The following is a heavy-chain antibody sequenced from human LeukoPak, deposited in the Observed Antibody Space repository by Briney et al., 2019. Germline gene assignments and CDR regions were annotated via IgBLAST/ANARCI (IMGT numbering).Heavy chain of an antibody. CDR2: IYSGGST. J-gene: IGHJ4*02. CDR3: ARDWFWSARPFEY. Sequence: GGSLRLSCAASGFTVSNTYMSWVRQAPGKGLEWVSVIYSGGSTYYADSVKGRFTVSRDNSKNTLYLQMNSLRDEDTAVYYCARDWFWSARPFEYWGQGTLVTVSS. D-gene: IGHD6-6*01. V-gene: IGHV3-66*01. CDR1: GFTVSNTY.